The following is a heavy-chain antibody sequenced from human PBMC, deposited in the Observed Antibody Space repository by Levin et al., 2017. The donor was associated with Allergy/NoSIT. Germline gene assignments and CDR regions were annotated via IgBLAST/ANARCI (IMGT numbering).Heavy chain of an antibody. J-gene: IGHJ3*02. Sequence: GGSLRLSCSASGFTFDDYAMHWVRQAPGKGLEWFPGISWNSSSIGYADSVKRRFTISRDNAKNSLYLQMNSLRTEDTALYYCARDNIGLPDAFDIWGQGTMVIVSS. CDR1: GFTFDDYA. CDR3: ARDNIGLPDAFDI. CDR2: ISWNSSSI. V-gene: IGHV3-9*01. D-gene: IGHD3-10*01.